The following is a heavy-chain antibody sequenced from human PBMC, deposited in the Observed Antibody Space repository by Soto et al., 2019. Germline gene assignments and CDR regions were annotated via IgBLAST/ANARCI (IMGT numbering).Heavy chain of an antibody. V-gene: IGHV1-45*02. CDR1: GYTFTGYY. J-gene: IGHJ4*02. CDR3: ASGGAGSGPFTWELPDH. Sequence: ASVKVSCKASGYTFTGYYMHWVRQAPGQALEWMGWITPFNGDVHYAQKFQERVTITRDRSINTAYMRMSSLRSEDTAMYYCASGGAGSGPFTWELPDHWGQGTLVTVSS. CDR2: ITPFNGDV. D-gene: IGHD1-26*01.